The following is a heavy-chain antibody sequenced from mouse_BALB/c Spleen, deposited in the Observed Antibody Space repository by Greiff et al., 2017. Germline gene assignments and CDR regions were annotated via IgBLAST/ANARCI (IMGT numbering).Heavy chain of an antibody. J-gene: IGHJ4*01. D-gene: IGHD2-4*01. CDR2: ILPGSGST. V-gene: IGHV1-9*01. CDR3: ARSGLRCAMDY. Sequence: QVQLQQSGAELMKPGASVKISCKATGYTFSSYWIEWVKQRPGHGLEWIGEILPGSGSTNYNEKFKGKATFTADTSSNTAYMQLSSLTSEDSAVYYCARSGLRCAMDYWGQGTSVTVSS. CDR1: GYTFSSYW.